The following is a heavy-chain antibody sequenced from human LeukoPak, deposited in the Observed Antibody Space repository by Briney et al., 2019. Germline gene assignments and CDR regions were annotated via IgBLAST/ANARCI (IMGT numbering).Heavy chain of an antibody. Sequence: ASVKVSCKASGCTFTAHYIHWVRQAPGQGLEWMGWIDPNSGGTNYAQRFLGSVTMTGDTSINTAFMEVRRLSSDDTAIYYCARGRGTTMVRGVITNYFDLWGRGSLVTVSS. D-gene: IGHD3-10*01. CDR2: IDPNSGGT. CDR3: ARGRGTTMVRGVITNYFDL. V-gene: IGHV1-2*02. J-gene: IGHJ2*01. CDR1: GCTFTAHY.